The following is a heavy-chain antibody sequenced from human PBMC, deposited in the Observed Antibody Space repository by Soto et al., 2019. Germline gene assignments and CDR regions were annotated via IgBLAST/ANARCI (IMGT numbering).Heavy chain of an antibody. CDR3: ARDRTGTTFGAFDI. CDR1: GGTFSSYA. J-gene: IGHJ3*02. Sequence: QVQLVQSGAEVKKPGSSVKVSCKASGGTFSSYAISWVRQAPGQGLEWMGGIIPIFGTANYAQKFQGRVTITADESTSTADMELSSLRSEDTAVYYCARDRTGTTFGAFDIWGQGTMVTVSS. CDR2: IIPIFGTA. V-gene: IGHV1-69*12. D-gene: IGHD1-7*01.